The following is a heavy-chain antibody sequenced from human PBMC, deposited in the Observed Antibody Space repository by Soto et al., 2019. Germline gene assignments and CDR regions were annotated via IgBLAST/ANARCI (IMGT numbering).Heavy chain of an antibody. V-gene: IGHV3-74*01. CDR1: GFTFSSHW. CDR3: VRTSLVVAAATREDY. J-gene: IGHJ4*02. D-gene: IGHD2-15*01. CDR2: INSDGSST. Sequence: EVQLVESGGGLVQPGGSLRLSCAASGFTFSSHWMHWVRQAPGKGLVWVSRINSDGSSTSYADSVKGRFTSSRDNAKNTLYLQMSSLRAEDTAVYYCVRTSLVVAAATREDYWGQGTLVTVSS.